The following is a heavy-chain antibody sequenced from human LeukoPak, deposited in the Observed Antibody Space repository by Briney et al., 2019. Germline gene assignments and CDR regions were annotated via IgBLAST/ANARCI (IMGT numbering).Heavy chain of an antibody. CDR2: ISAYNGNT. J-gene: IGHJ3*02. CDR1: RYTFTNYG. CDR3: ARRGYKTGTPRDDAFDI. D-gene: IGHD1-1*01. Sequence: GSSVKVSCKASRYTFTNYGISWVRQAPGQGLEWMGWISAYNGNTNYAQKLQGRVTMTTDTSTSTAYMELRSLRSDDTAVYYCARRGYKTGTPRDDAFDIWGQGTMVTVSS. V-gene: IGHV1-18*01.